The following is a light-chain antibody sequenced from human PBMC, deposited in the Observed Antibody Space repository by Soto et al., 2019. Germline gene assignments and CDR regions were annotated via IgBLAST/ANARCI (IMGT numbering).Light chain of an antibody. CDR1: QSVSSSY. Sequence: EIVLTQSPGPLSLSPGEIATLSCRASQSVSSSYLAWYQQKPGHAPRPLIYGASSRAIGIPDRFSGSGSGTDFTLTISRLEPEDFAVYYCQQYGSSPWTFGQGTKVEIK. V-gene: IGKV3-20*01. J-gene: IGKJ1*01. CDR2: GAS. CDR3: QQYGSSPWT.